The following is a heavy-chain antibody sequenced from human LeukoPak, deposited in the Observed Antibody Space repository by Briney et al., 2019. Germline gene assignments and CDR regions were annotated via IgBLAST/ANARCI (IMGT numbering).Heavy chain of an antibody. CDR1: DGSISSHY. D-gene: IGHD3-22*01. CDR3: ARILGYYDSSGYRGLFDY. J-gene: IGHJ4*02. V-gene: IGHV4-59*11. Sequence: PSETLSLTCTVSDGSISSHYWSWIRQPPGKGLEWIGYIYYSGSTNYNPSLKSRGTISVDTSKNQFPLKLSSVTAADTAVYYCARILGYYDSSGYRGLFDYWGQGTLVAVSS. CDR2: IYYSGST.